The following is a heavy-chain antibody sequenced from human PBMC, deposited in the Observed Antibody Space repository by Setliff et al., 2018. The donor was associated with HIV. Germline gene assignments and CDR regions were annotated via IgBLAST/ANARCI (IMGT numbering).Heavy chain of an antibody. CDR2: ISSSSTI. CDR3: AKDRERLCRAKICWSPAFDS. CDR1: GFTVSDTH. V-gene: IGHV3-11*04. J-gene: IGHJ4*02. D-gene: IGHD6-13*01. Sequence: LRLSCAASGFTVSDTHMTWVRQAPGKGLEWVSSISSSSTIYYADSVKGRFTISRDNAKNSLYLQMNSLRAEDTAVYYCAKDRERLCRAKICWSPAFDSWGQGTQVTVSS.